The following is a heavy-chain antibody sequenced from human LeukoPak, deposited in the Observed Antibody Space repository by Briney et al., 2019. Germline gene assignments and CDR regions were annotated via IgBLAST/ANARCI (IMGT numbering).Heavy chain of an antibody. V-gene: IGHV3-23*01. CDR3: AKNRYQLLPIFDY. Sequence: PGGSLRLSCTASGFTFSSYAMSWVRQAPGKGLEWVSAITDSGGSTSYADSVKGRFTISRDKSKDTLYLQMSSLRAEDTAVYYCAKNRYQLLPIFDYWGQGTLVTVSS. J-gene: IGHJ4*02. CDR1: GFTFSSYA. CDR2: ITDSGGST. D-gene: IGHD2-2*01.